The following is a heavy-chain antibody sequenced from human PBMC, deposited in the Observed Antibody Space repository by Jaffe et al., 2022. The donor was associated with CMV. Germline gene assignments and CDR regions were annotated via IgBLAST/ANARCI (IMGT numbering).Heavy chain of an antibody. D-gene: IGHD6-13*01. CDR3: ARVGGYAASWYRFDP. Sequence: QVQLVQSGAEVKKPGASVKVSCKASGYTFIDNDITWVRQAPGQGLEWMGWISAYNGNTNYAQNFKGRVTMTTETSTSTAYMELRSLRSDDTAVYYCARVGGYAASWYRFDPWGQGTLVTVSS. CDR2: ISAYNGNT. V-gene: IGHV1-18*01. J-gene: IGHJ5*02. CDR1: GYTFIDND.